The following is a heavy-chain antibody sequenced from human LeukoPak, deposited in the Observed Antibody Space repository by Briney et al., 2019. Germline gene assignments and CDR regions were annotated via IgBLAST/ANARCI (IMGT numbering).Heavy chain of an antibody. D-gene: IGHD6-13*01. CDR1: GFTFSSYG. CDR2: ISYDGSNK. J-gene: IGHJ4*02. Sequence: GGSLRLSCAASGFTFSSYGMHWVRQAPGKGLEWVAVISYDGSNKYYADSVKGRFTISRDNSKNTLYLQMNSLRAEDTAVYYCAKDRRSSWTSDHWGQGTLVTVSS. CDR3: AKDRRSSWTSDH. V-gene: IGHV3-30*18.